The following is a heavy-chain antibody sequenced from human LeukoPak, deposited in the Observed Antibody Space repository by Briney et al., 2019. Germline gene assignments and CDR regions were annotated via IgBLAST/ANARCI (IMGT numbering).Heavy chain of an antibody. CDR2: IYYSGST. Sequence: SETLSLTCTASGGSISSYYWSWIRQPPGKGLEWIGYIYYSGSTNYNPSLKSRVTISVDTSKNQFSLKLSSVTAADTAVYYCARGYSSSWYTGGYWGQGTLVTVSS. CDR1: GGSISSYY. V-gene: IGHV4-59*01. CDR3: ARGYSSSWYTGGY. D-gene: IGHD6-13*01. J-gene: IGHJ4*02.